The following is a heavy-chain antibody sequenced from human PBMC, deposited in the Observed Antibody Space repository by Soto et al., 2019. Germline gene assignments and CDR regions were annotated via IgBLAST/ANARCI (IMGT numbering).Heavy chain of an antibody. J-gene: IGHJ6*02. D-gene: IGHD1-26*01. CDR3: AGERVGHSAMDV. CDR1: GGSITNYY. Sequence: QVQLQESGPGLVKPSETLSLMCTVSGGSITNYYWSWIRQSPAKGLEWIGYVSDSGSTKYNPSLKRRTTISVDTSRNWSARKLTTLPAADAAVYYCAGERVGHSAMDVWGQGTRVTV. CDR2: VSDSGST. V-gene: IGHV4-59*12.